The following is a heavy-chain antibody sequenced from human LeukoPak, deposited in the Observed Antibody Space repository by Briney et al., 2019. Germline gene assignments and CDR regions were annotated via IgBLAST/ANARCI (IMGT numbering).Heavy chain of an antibody. Sequence: GGSLRLSCAASGFTFSSYGMHWVRQAPGKGLEWVAVIWYDGSNKYYADSVKGRFTISRDNSKNTLYLQMNSLRAEDTAVYYCARDVGSSDTFDYWGQGTLATVSS. V-gene: IGHV3-33*01. D-gene: IGHD3-10*01. J-gene: IGHJ4*02. CDR2: IWYDGSNK. CDR3: ARDVGSSDTFDY. CDR1: GFTFSSYG.